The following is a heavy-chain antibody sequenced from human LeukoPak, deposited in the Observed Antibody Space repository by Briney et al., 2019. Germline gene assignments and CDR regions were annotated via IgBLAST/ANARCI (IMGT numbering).Heavy chain of an antibody. CDR2: IYYSGST. CDR1: GGSISSSSYY. Sequence: SETLSLTCTVSGGSISSSSYYWGWIRQPPGKGLEWIGSIYYSGSTYYNPSLKSRVTIYVDTSKNQFSLKLSSVTAADTAVYYCARGRRDGYNLEYFDKWGQGTLVTVSS. D-gene: IGHD5-24*01. V-gene: IGHV4-39*01. J-gene: IGHJ4*02. CDR3: ARGRRDGYNLEYFDK.